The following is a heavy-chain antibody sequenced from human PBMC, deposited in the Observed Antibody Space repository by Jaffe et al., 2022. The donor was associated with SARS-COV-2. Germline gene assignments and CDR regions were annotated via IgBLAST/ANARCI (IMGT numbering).Heavy chain of an antibody. J-gene: IGHJ4*02. CDR1: GYSISSGYY. V-gene: IGHV4-38-2*02. D-gene: IGHD2-15*01. CDR3: ARVSSITGVVAAIAHFDY. Sequence: QVQLQESGPGLVKPSETLSLTCTVSGYSISSGYYWGWIRQPPGKGLEWIGSIYHSGSTYYNPSLKSRVTISVDTSKNQFSLKLSSVTAADTAVYYCARVSSITGVVAAIAHFDYWGQGTLVTVSS. CDR2: IYHSGST.